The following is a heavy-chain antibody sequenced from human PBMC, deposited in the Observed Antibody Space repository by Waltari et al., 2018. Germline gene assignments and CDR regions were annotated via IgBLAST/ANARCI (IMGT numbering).Heavy chain of an antibody. CDR3: ASSWLGYYYGMDV. D-gene: IGHD3-10*01. J-gene: IGHJ6*02. V-gene: IGHV1-69*02. CDR1: GGTFSSYA. Sequence: QVQLVQSGAEVKKPGSSVKVSCKASGGTFSSYAISWVRQAPGQGREWMGRIIPIFGKANYAQKFQGRVTITADKSTSTAYMELSSLRSEDTAVYYCASSWLGYYYGMDVWGQGTTVTVSS. CDR2: IIPIFGKA.